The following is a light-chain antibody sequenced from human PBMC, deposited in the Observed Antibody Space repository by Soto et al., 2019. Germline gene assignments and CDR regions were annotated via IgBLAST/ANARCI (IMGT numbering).Light chain of an antibody. CDR1: SSDVGANNY. V-gene: IGLV2-8*01. J-gene: IGLJ2*01. Sequence: QSAPTQPPSASGSPGQSVTISCTGSSSDVGANNYVSWYQQHPGKAPKLIIYEVTKRPSGVPDRFSGSKSGNTASLTVSGLQAEDEADYYCSTFGGTKVFGGGTTLTVL. CDR2: EVT. CDR3: STFGGTKV.